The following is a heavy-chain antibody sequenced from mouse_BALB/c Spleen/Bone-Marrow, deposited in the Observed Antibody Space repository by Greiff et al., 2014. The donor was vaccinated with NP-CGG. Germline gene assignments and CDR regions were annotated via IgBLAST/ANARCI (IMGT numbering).Heavy chain of an antibody. D-gene: IGHD2-10*01. CDR1: GYTFTDYA. Sequence: VQLQESGPELVRPGVSVKISCKGSGYTFTDYAMHWVKQSHAKSLEWIGVISTYSGNTNYNQKFKGKATMTVDKSSSTAYMELARLTSEGSAIYYCARSYYGNYYAMDYWGQGTSVTVSS. V-gene: IGHV1-67*01. CDR3: ARSYYGNYYAMDY. CDR2: ISTYSGNT. J-gene: IGHJ4*01.